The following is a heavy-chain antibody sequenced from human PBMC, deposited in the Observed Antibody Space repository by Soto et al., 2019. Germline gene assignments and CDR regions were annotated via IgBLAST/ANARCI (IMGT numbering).Heavy chain of an antibody. J-gene: IGHJ3*02. CDR2: TNNDGSAT. CDR1: GFGFSSYW. Sequence: GGSLRLSCAASGFGFSSYWMHWVRQAPGKGLVWVSRTNNDGSATTYADSVRGRFTSFRDNAKNTLFLQMTSLGVEDTAVYYCAREMGTISLGAFDIWGEGTMVTVSS. CDR3: AREMGTISLGAFDI. V-gene: IGHV3-74*01. D-gene: IGHD1-1*01.